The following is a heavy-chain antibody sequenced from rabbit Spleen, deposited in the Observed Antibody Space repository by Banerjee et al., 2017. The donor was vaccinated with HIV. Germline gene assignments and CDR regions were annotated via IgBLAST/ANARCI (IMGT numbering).Heavy chain of an antibody. V-gene: IGHV1S40*01. CDR2: IDTGSSGFT. CDR3: ARETSSGWGVVSYYFNL. Sequence: QSLEESGGDLVKPGASLTLACTASGVSFSSNYYMCWVRQAPGKGLEWIACIDTGSSGFTYFASWAKGRFTISKSSSTSVTLQMTSLTAADTATYFCARETSSGWGVVSYYFNLWGQGTLVTVS. D-gene: IGHD4-1*01. CDR1: GVSFSSNYY. J-gene: IGHJ4*01.